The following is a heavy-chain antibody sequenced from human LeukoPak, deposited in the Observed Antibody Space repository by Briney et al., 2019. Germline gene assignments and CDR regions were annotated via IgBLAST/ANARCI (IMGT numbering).Heavy chain of an antibody. CDR3: ARDYILPLETDNGDGFAI. V-gene: IGHV1-18*01. D-gene: IGHD3-3*02. CDR2: VTPSHTTR. Sequence: ASVTLSCKASGYTFGQHSISWVRQAPGKGFEWMGWVTPSHTTRVYAQEFQGRVTMTADTNTNTVSMELRSLRFDDTAVYFCARDYILPLETDNGDGFAIWGQGTVVTVSS. J-gene: IGHJ3*02. CDR1: GYTFGQHS.